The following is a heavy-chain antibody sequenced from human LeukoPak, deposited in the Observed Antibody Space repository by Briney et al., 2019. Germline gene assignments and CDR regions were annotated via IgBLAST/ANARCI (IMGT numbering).Heavy chain of an antibody. CDR2: ISSSGNTI. CDR1: GFTLSTYS. D-gene: IGHD6-6*01. CDR3: ARRRDFDY. V-gene: IGHV3-48*04. Sequence: SGGSLRLSCAASGFTLSTYSMTWVRQAPGKGLEWVSYISSSGNTIYYADSVKGRFTISRDNAKNSLFLQMNSLRAEDTAVYYCARRRDFDYWGQGTLVAVSS. J-gene: IGHJ4*02.